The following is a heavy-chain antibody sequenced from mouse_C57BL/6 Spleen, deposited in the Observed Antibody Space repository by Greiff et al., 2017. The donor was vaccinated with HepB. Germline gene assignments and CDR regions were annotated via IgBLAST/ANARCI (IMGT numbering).Heavy chain of an antibody. J-gene: IGHJ2*01. D-gene: IGHD6-1*01. V-gene: IGHV1-59*01. CDR1: GYTFTSYW. Sequence: QVQLQQPGAELVRPGTSVKLSCKASGYTFTSYWMHWVKQRPGQGLEWIGVIDPSDSYTNYNQKFKGKATLTVDTSSSTAYMQLSSLTSEDSAVYYCAGSSALDYWGQGTTLTVSS. CDR3: AGSSALDY. CDR2: IDPSDSYT.